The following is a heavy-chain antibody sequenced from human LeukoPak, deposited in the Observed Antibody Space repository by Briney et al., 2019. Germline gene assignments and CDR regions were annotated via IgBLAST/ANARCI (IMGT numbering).Heavy chain of an antibody. D-gene: IGHD3-10*02. CDR1: GFTFSSYG. V-gene: IGHV3-66*01. CDR2: IYSGGST. Sequence: GGSLRLSCAASGFTFSSYGMSWVRRAPGKGLEWVSVIYSGGSTYYADSVKGRFTISRDNSKNTLYLQMNSLRAEDTAVYYCARVTMSRFDPWGQGTLVTVSS. J-gene: IGHJ5*02. CDR3: ARVTMSRFDP.